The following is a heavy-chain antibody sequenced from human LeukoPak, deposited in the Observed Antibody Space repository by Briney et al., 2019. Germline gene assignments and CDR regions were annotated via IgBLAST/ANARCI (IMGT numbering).Heavy chain of an antibody. D-gene: IGHD4-17*01. CDR3: ARHGGDYGDYYFDY. V-gene: IGHV4-59*08. CDR2: IYYSGST. Sequence: SETLSLTCTVSGGSISSYYWSWIRQPPGKGLEWIGYIYYSGSTNYNPSLKSRVTISVDTYKNQFSLKLSSVTAADTAVYYCARHGGDYGDYYFDYWGQGTLVTVSS. J-gene: IGHJ4*02. CDR1: GGSISSYY.